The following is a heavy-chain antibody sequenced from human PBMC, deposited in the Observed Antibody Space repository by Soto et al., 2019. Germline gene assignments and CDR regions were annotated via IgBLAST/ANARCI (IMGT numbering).Heavy chain of an antibody. CDR3: ARDRRGLHLGIRFLEWLRDFDAFDI. J-gene: IGHJ3*02. V-gene: IGHV3-33*01. CDR2: IWYDGSNK. Sequence: GGSLRLSCAASGFTFSSYGMHWVRQAPGKGLEWVAVIWYDGSNKYYADSVKGRFTISRDNSKNTLYLQMNSLRAEDTAVYYCARDRRGLHLGIRFLEWLRDFDAFDIWGQGTMVTVSS. D-gene: IGHD3-3*01. CDR1: GFTFSSYG.